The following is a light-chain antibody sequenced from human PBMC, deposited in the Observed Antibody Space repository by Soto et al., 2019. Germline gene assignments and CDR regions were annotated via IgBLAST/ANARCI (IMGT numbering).Light chain of an antibody. Sequence: EMVISQSPATLPVSPGESATISCRASQCVSSNLAWYQQKPGQAPRLLIYGASTRATGIPARFSGSGSGTEFTLTISRLQSEDFAVYYCLHYNRRPLLTLGGGTKVDIK. CDR2: GAS. CDR3: LHYNRRPLLT. V-gene: IGKV3-15*01. CDR1: QCVSSN. J-gene: IGKJ4*01.